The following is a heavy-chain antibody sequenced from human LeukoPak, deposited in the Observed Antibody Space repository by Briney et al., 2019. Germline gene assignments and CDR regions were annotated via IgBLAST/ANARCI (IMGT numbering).Heavy chain of an antibody. J-gene: IGHJ3*01. CDR1: GFTFSDYY. V-gene: IGHV3-11*05. D-gene: IGHD1-26*01. CDR2: INSSSRYT. Sequence: PGGSLRLSCAASGFTFSDYYMSWIRQVPGKGLEWVSYINSSSRYTNYADPVKGRFTISRDNAKNSLYVQMNSLGAEDTAIYYCARVLASTGSYGKAFDFWGQGTMVTVSS. CDR3: ARVLASTGSYGKAFDF.